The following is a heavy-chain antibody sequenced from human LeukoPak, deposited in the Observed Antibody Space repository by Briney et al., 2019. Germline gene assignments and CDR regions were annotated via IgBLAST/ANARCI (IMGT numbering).Heavy chain of an antibody. V-gene: IGHV4-34*01. Sequence: SETLSLTCAVYGGSFSDNSWSWIRQPPGKGLEWIGQVNAFGSTNYNPSLKSRVTISVDKSKNQFSLRLSAVTAADTAVYYCARTRYYYNSRSYGAPYYFDYWGQGTLVTVSS. CDR1: GGSFSDNS. CDR2: VNAFGST. J-gene: IGHJ4*02. CDR3: ARTRYYYNSRSYGAPYYFDY. D-gene: IGHD3-10*01.